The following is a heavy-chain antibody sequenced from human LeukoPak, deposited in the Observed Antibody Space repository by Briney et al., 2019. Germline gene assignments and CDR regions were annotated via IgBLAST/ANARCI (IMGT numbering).Heavy chain of an antibody. Sequence: WASVKVSCKASGYTFTSYAMHWVRQAPGQRLEWMGWINAGNGNTKYSQKFQGRVTITRDTSASTAYMELSSLRSEDTAVYYCAREGVGATTSDYWGQGTLVTVSS. CDR2: INAGNGNT. CDR1: GYTFTSYA. D-gene: IGHD1-26*01. V-gene: IGHV1-3*01. J-gene: IGHJ4*02. CDR3: AREGVGATTSDY.